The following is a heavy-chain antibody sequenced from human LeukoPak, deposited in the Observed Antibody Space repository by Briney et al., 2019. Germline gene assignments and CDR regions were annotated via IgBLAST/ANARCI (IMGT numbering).Heavy chain of an antibody. CDR3: ARDGGDSSGYYPEYFQH. J-gene: IGHJ1*01. D-gene: IGHD3-22*01. Sequence: PSQTLSLTCTVSGGSISSGGYYWSWIRQHPGKGLEWIGYIYYSGSTYYNPSLKSRVTISVDMSKNQFSLKLSSVTAADTAVYYCARDGGDSSGYYPEYFQHWGQGTLVTVSS. CDR2: IYYSGST. V-gene: IGHV4-31*03. CDR1: GGSISSGGYY.